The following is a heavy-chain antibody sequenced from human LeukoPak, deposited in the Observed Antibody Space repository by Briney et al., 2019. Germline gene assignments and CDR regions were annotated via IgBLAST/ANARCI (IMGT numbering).Heavy chain of an antibody. CDR1: GFTFSSYA. Sequence: PGGSLRLSCAASGFTFSSYAMHWVRQAPGKGLEWVAVIWYDGSNKYYADSVKGRFTISRDNSKNTLYLQMNSLRAEDTAVYYCAKEVQENWFDPWGQGTLVTVSS. J-gene: IGHJ5*02. D-gene: IGHD1-1*01. CDR3: AKEVQENWFDP. V-gene: IGHV3-33*06. CDR2: IWYDGSNK.